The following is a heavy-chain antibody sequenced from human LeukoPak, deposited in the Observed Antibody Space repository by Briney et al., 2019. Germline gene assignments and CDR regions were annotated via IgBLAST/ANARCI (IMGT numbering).Heavy chain of an antibody. CDR2: IYSGGST. Sequence: PGGSLRLSCAASGFTFNDCSMNWVRQAPGKGLEWVSVIYSGGSTYYADSVKGRFTISRDNSKNTLYLQMNSLRAEDTAVYYCAAYSSSWRGQGTLVTVSS. CDR1: GFTFNDCS. D-gene: IGHD6-13*01. V-gene: IGHV3-53*01. CDR3: AAYSSSW. J-gene: IGHJ4*02.